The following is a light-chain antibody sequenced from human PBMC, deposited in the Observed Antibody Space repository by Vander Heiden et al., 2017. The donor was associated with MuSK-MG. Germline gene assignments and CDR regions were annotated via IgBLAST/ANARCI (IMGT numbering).Light chain of an antibody. CDR2: AAF. CDR1: QTISSY. J-gene: IGKJ2*01. V-gene: IGKV1-39*01. Sequence: DIQMTQSPSSLSASVGDRVTITCRASQTISSYLNWYQQKPGKAPKLLIYAAFNLQSGVPSRFSGGGSGTDFTLTISRLQPEDSATYYCQQSYSTHAFGQGTKLEIK. CDR3: QQSYSTHA.